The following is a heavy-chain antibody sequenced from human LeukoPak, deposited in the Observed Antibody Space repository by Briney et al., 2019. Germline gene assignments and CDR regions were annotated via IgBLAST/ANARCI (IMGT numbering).Heavy chain of an antibody. D-gene: IGHD3-3*01. CDR1: GGSFSGYY. J-gene: IGHJ5*02. CDR2: INHSGST. Sequence: SETLSLTCAVCGGSFSGYYWSWIRQPPGKGLEWIGEINHSGSTNYNPSLKSRVTISVDTSKNQFSLKLSSVTAADTAVYYCARASLDFWSGYPFRWFDPWGQGTLVTVSS. V-gene: IGHV4-34*01. CDR3: ARASLDFWSGYPFRWFDP.